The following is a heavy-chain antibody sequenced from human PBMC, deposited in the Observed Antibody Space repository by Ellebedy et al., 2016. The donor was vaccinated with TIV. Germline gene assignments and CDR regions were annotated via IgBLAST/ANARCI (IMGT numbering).Heavy chain of an antibody. J-gene: IGHJ4*02. CDR1: GFTFSDYV. CDR3: ARVTTGGSSSWYWDY. D-gene: IGHD6-13*01. V-gene: IGHV3-30*04. Sequence: GESLKISCAASGFTFSDYVMHWVRQAPGKGLEWVAIIAYDGSNNHYADSVKGRFTISRDNSKNTLNLQMNSLRSDDTAVYYCARVTTGGSSSWYWDYWGQGTLVTVSS. CDR2: IAYDGSNN.